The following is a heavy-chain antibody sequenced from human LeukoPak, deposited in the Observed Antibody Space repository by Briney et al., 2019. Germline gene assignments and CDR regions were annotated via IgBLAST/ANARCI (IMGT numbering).Heavy chain of an antibody. D-gene: IGHD5-24*01. CDR3: VRDVQFAFDI. CDR2: ISSSSSYI. CDR1: GFTFSSYS. Sequence: PGGFLRLSGAASGFTFSSYSMNWVRQAPGKGLEWVSSISSSSSYIYYADSVKGRFTISRDNAKNSLYLQMNSLRAEDTAVYYCVRDVQFAFDIWGQGTMVTVSS. V-gene: IGHV3-21*01. J-gene: IGHJ3*02.